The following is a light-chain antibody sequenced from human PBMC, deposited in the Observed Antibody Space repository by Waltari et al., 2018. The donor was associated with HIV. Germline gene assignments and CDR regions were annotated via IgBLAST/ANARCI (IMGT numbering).Light chain of an antibody. CDR3: VAWDDSLGGVV. Sequence: SVLTQPPSASGTPGQRVTISCSGSTSNIGSNYVFWYQHLPGTGPKLLIHSNNHRPSWVPYRFSGSASGNSASLAISGLRSEDEAEYYCVAWDDSLGGVVFGGGTKVAVL. CDR1: TSNIGSNY. CDR2: SNN. J-gene: IGLJ2*01. V-gene: IGLV1-47*01.